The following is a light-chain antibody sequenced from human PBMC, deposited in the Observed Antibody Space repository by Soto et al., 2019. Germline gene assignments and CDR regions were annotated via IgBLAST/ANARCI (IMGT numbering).Light chain of an antibody. CDR1: QSVSSSY. Sequence: EIVLTQSPGTLSLSPWERATLSCRASQSVSSSYLAWYQQKPGQAPRLLIYGASSRATGIPDRFSGSGSGTDFTLTISRLEPEDFAVYYCQQYGSSPVTLGPGTKVDI. V-gene: IGKV3-20*01. CDR3: QQYGSSPVT. CDR2: GAS. J-gene: IGKJ3*01.